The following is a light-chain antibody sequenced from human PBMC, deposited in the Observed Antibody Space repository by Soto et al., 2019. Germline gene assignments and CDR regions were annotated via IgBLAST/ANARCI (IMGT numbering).Light chain of an antibody. J-gene: IGKJ1*01. CDR2: DAS. CDR3: QQRSNWSWT. CDR1: QSVSSY. Sequence: EIVLTQSPATLSLSPGERATLSCRAGQSVSSYLAWYQQKPGQAPRLLIYDASNRATGIPARFSGSGSGTDFTLTISSLEPEDFAVYYCQQRSNWSWTFGQGTQVEIK. V-gene: IGKV3-11*01.